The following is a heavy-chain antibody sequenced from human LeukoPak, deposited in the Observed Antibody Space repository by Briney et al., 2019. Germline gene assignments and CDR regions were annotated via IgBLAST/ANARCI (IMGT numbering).Heavy chain of an antibody. CDR3: ARGEMIFDF. CDR2: IYYSGST. CDR1: GGSISTYY. J-gene: IGHJ4*02. Sequence: SETLSLTCTVSGGSISTYYWSWIRQPPGKGLEWIGYIYYSGSTDYNPSLKSRVTISVDTSKNQFSLKLSSVTAADTAVYYCARGEMIFDFWGQGTLVTVSS. D-gene: IGHD5-24*01. V-gene: IGHV4-59*01.